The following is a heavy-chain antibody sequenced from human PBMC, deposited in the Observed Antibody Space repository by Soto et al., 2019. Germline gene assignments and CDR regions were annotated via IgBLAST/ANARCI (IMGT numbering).Heavy chain of an antibody. CDR3: ARSTNYYDSSGEDY. V-gene: IGHV4-34*01. CDR2: INHSGST. CDR1: GGSFSGYY. Sequence: SETLSLTCAFYGGSFSGYYWSWIRQPPGKGLEWIGEINHSGSTNYNPSLKSRVTISVDTSKNQFSLKLSSVTAADTAVYYCARSTNYYDSSGEDYWGQGTLVTVSS. D-gene: IGHD3-22*01. J-gene: IGHJ4*02.